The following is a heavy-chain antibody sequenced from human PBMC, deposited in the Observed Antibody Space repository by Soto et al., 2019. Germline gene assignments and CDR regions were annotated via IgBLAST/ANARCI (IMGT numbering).Heavy chain of an antibody. D-gene: IGHD6-19*01. V-gene: IGHV1-3*01. CDR2: INAGDGNT. CDR1: GYTFTMYP. Sequence: QVQLVQSGAEVKKPGASVKLSCKASGYTFTMYPMHWVRQDPGQSLEWMGWINAGDGNTKYPQRFQGRVTITRDTSASTLYMELSSLRSEDTAVYYCAGGSGWYSPDYWGQGTLVIVSS. CDR3: AGGSGWYSPDY. J-gene: IGHJ4*02.